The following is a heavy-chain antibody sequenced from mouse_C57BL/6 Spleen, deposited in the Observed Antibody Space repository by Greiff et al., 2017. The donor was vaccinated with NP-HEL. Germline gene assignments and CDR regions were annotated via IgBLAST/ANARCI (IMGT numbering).Heavy chain of an antibody. J-gene: IGHJ4*01. V-gene: IGHV1-15*01. CDR3: TRGPDSPLDY. CDR2: IDPETGGT. Sequence: VQLQQSGAELVRPGASVTLSCKASGYTFTDYEMHWVKQTPVHGLEWIGAIDPETGGTAYNQKFKGKAILTADKSSSTAYMELRSLTSEDSAVYYCTRGPDSPLDYWGQGTSVTVSS. D-gene: IGHD3-2*01. CDR1: GYTFTDYE.